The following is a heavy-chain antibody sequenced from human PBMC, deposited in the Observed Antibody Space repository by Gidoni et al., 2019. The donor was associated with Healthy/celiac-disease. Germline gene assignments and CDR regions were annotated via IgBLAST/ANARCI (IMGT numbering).Heavy chain of an antibody. CDR1: GFPFSSYA. V-gene: IGHV3-30-3*01. CDR2: ISYDGSNK. CDR3: ARDYGDPSGWYFD. J-gene: IGHJ2*01. Sequence: QVPLVESGGGVVPPGRSLRLSCADSGFPFSSYAMHWVRQAPGKGLEWVAVISYDGSNKYYADAVKGRFTSSRDNSKNTLYLQMNSLRAEDTAVYYCARDYGDPSGWYFD. D-gene: IGHD4-17*01.